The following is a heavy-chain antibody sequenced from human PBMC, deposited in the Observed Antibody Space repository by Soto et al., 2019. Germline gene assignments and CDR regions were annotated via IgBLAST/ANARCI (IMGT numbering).Heavy chain of an antibody. CDR1: GYSFTSYW. CDR2: IYPGDSDT. Sequence: PGESLKISCKGSGYSFTSYWIGWVRQMPVKGLELMGSIYPGDSDTIYSPSFQGQVTISADKSIRTAYLPWSSLKASDTAMYYCATTSAGGKDYYGMDVWGQGTTVTVSS. V-gene: IGHV5-51*01. J-gene: IGHJ6*02. CDR3: ATTSAGGKDYYGMDV. D-gene: IGHD6-13*01.